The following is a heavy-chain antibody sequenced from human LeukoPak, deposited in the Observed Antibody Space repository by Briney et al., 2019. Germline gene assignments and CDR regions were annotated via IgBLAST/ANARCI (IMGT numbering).Heavy chain of an antibody. V-gene: IGHV1-2*02. Sequence: ASVKVSCKASGYTFTDYYIHWMRQAPGQGLEWMGWINPNSGGTNYAQKFQGRVTMTRDTSISTAYMELSRLRSDDTAVYYCARAEVGGYYYDSSGFWGQGTLVTVSS. CDR1: GYTFTDYY. CDR3: ARAEVGGYYYDSSGF. CDR2: INPNSGGT. D-gene: IGHD3-22*01. J-gene: IGHJ4*02.